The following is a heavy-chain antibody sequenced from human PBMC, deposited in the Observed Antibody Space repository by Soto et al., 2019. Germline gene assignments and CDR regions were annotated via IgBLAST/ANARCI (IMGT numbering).Heavy chain of an antibody. Sequence: GESLKISCRGSTYSFTNYWISWVRQVPGGGLEWMGRIDPSDSYTSYSPSFQGHVTMSADKSSDTAFLHWSSLKASDTGMYYCARHLSLSSVGYYYGMHLSGPAPIVTVS. CDR1: TYSFTNYW. CDR2: IDPSDSYT. J-gene: IGHJ6*02. D-gene: IGHD6-6*01. V-gene: IGHV5-10-1*01. CDR3: ARHLSLSSVGYYYGMHL.